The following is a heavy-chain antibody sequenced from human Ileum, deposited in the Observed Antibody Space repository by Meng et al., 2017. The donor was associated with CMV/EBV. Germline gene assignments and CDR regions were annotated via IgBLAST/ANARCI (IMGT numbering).Heavy chain of an antibody. D-gene: IGHD2-2*01. Sequence: GSLRLSCAVYGVSFSGYYWSWIRQPPGKGLEWIWEINHSGSTNYNPSLKSRVTIAVDTSKNQFSLELSSVTAADTAVYYCARSEWGYCSSTSCEALGDYFDYWGQGTLVTVSS. CDR3: ARSEWGYCSSTSCEALGDYFDY. CDR2: INHSGST. V-gene: IGHV4-34*01. J-gene: IGHJ4*02. CDR1: GVSFSGYY.